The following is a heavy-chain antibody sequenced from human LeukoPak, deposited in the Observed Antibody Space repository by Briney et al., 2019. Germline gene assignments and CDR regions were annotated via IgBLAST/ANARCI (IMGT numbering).Heavy chain of an antibody. D-gene: IGHD1-14*01. CDR2: VHYSGST. J-gene: IGHJ4*02. CDR3: ARDKTGGNYFDY. V-gene: IGHV4-59*13. CDR1: DGSITNYD. Sequence: SETLSLTCTVSDGSITNYDWSWVRQPPGKGLEFIGHVHYSGSTNYNPSLKSRVTISVDTSKNQFSLKLSSVTAADTAVYYCARDKTGGNYFDYWGQGTLVTVSS.